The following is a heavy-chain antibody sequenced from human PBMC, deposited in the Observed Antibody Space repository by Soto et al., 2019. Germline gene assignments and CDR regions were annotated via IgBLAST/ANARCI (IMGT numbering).Heavy chain of an antibody. CDR2: INVGSGNT. V-gene: IGHV1-3*01. J-gene: IGHJ4*02. D-gene: IGHD3-10*01. CDR3: ARVPPWGDSGSFYIQHYDS. CDR1: GYTFTNYA. Sequence: ASVKVSCKASGYTFTNYAMHWVRQAPGQRLKWTGWINVGSGNTKYAQDFQGRVTFTRDTAATTTFMELSSLRSEDAAVYYCARVPPWGDSGSFYIQHYDSWGQGTLVTVSS.